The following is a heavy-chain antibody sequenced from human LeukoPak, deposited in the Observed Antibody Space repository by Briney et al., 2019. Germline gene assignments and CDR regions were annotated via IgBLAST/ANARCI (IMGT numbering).Heavy chain of an antibody. V-gene: IGHV1-69*06. CDR3: ARGRSWRSSSWLNWFDP. J-gene: IGHJ5*02. CDR2: IIPIFGTA. CDR1: GGTFSSYA. D-gene: IGHD6-13*01. Sequence: SVKVSCKASGGTFSSYAISWVRQAPGQGLEWMGGIIPIFGTANYAQKFQGRVTITADKSTSTAYMELSSLRSEDTAVYYCARGRSWRSSSWLNWFDPWGQGTLATVSS.